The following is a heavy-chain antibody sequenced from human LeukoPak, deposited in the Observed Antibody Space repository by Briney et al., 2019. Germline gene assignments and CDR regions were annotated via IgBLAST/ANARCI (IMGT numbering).Heavy chain of an antibody. Sequence: GGSLRLSCAASGFTFSSYSMNWVRQAPGKGLEWVSSISSSSSYIYYADSVKGRFTISRDNAKNSLYLQMNSLRAEGTAVYYCARGVGVYFDYWGQGTLVTVSS. CDR1: GFTFSSYS. CDR3: ARGVGVYFDY. J-gene: IGHJ4*02. D-gene: IGHD2-8*01. CDR2: ISSSSSYI. V-gene: IGHV3-21*01.